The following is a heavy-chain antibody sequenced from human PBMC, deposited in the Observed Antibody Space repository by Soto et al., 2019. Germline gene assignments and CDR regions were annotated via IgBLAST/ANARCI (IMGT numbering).Heavy chain of an antibody. V-gene: IGHV3-30*02. Sequence: PVVSLRRSCAAPGFTFTSYAMHCVRHAPGKGLARLPLISNDVSNKYYADSVKRRFTISRDNSKNTLYLQMNSLTSNSTPVYYCAQAEAVTNIDYWGQETLLTV. J-gene: IGHJ4*02. CDR1: GFTFTSYA. CDR2: ISNDVSNK. CDR3: AQAEAVTNIDY. D-gene: IGHD6-19*01.